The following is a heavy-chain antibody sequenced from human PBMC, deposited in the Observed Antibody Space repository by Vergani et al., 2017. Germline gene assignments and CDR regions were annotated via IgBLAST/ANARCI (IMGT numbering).Heavy chain of an antibody. D-gene: IGHD3-16*02. CDR1: GYTFTSYA. J-gene: IGHJ4*02. V-gene: IGHV1-3*01. Sequence: QVQLVQSGAEVKKPGASVKVSCKASGYTFTSYAMHWVRQAPGQRLEWMGWIHAGNGNTKFSQKFQGRVTMTTDTSTSTAYMELRSLRSDDTAVYCCARADEMTFGGVIVGFDYWGQGTLVSVSS. CDR3: ARADEMTFGGVIVGFDY. CDR2: IHAGNGNT.